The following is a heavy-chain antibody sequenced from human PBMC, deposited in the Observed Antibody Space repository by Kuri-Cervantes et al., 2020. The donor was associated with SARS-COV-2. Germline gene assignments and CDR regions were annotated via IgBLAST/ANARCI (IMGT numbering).Heavy chain of an antibody. CDR1: GFTFSSCA. Sequence: LSLTCAASGFTFSSCAMSWVRQAPGKGLEWVSSISGSGGSTYYADSVKGRFTISKDNSKNTLYVQMNSLRAEDTAVYYCAKDRSLWIGEVLVRDNFFDSWGQGALVTVSS. J-gene: IGHJ4*02. CDR2: ISGSGGST. D-gene: IGHD3-10*01. CDR3: AKDRSLWIGEVLVRDNFFDS. V-gene: IGHV3-23*01.